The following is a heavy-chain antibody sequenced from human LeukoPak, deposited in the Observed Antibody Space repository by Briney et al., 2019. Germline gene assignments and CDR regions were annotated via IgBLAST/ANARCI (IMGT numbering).Heavy chain of an antibody. V-gene: IGHV1-2*02. J-gene: IGHJ6*03. CDR3: ARAGLAAAGTIKYYYYMDV. CDR1: GYTFTGYY. D-gene: IGHD6-13*01. CDR2: INPNSGGT. Sequence: ASVKVSCKASGYTFTGYYMHWVRQAPGQGLEWMGWINPNSGGTNYAQKFQGRVTMTRDTSISTAYMELSRLRSDDTAVYYCARAGLAAAGTIKYYYYMDVWGKGTTVTVSS.